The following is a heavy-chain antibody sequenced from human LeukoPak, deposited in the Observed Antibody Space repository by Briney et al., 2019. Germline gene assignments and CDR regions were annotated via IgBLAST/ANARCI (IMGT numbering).Heavy chain of an antibody. J-gene: IGHJ4*02. CDR2: IYYSGST. CDR3: ARMADY. Sequence: SETLSLTCTVSAGSISSFYWGWIRQPPGKGLEWIGSIYYSGSTYYNPSLKSRVTISVDTSKNQFSLKLSSVTAADTAVYYCARMADYWGQGTLVTVSS. V-gene: IGHV4-39*01. CDR1: AGSISSFY. D-gene: IGHD5-24*01.